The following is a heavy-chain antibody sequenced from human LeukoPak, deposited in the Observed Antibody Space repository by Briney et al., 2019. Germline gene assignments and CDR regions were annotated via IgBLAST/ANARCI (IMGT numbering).Heavy chain of an antibody. CDR2: VSGSGDDT. CDR3: ARDLLMKPYYYYGMDV. D-gene: IGHD3-16*01. J-gene: IGHJ6*02. Sequence: GGSLRLSCAASGLTFSNYAMSWVRQAPGKGLEWASAVSGSGDDTYYADSVKGRFTISRDNAKNSLYLQMNSLRAEDTAVYYCARDLLMKPYYYYGMDVWGQGTTVTVSS. V-gene: IGHV3-23*01. CDR1: GLTFSNYA.